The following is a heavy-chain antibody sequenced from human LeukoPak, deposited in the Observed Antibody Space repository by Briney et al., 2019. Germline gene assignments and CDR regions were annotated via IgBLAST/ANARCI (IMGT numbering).Heavy chain of an antibody. CDR3: ARSNVGAWFDP. CDR1: GFTFSTYW. D-gene: IGHD3-10*01. CDR2: SNGDGSDT. Sequence: GGSLRLFCAASGFTFSTYWMHWVRQAPGKGLVWVSRSNGDGSDTTYADYVQGRFTISRDNAKNILYLQMHSLRADDTALYYCARSNVGAWFDPWGQGTLVTVSS. J-gene: IGHJ5*02. V-gene: IGHV3-74*01.